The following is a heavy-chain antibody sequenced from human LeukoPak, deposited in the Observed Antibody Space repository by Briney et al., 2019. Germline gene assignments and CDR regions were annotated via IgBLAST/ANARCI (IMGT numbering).Heavy chain of an antibody. V-gene: IGHV6-1*01. D-gene: IGHD3-9*01. CDR3: ARGPEYYDILTGYYIPPGAFDI. Sequence: SQTLSLTCAISGDSVSSNSAAWNWIRQSPSRGLEWLGRTYYRSKWYNDYAVSVKSRITINPDTSKNQFSLQLNSVTPEDTAVYYCARGPEYYDILTGYYIPPGAFDIWGQGTMVTVSS. CDR1: GDSVSSNSAA. J-gene: IGHJ3*02. CDR2: TYYRSKWYN.